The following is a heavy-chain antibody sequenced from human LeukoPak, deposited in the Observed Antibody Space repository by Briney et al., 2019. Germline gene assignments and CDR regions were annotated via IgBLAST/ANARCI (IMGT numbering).Heavy chain of an antibody. CDR3: AREVTSRHDFWSSYYTGGYWFDP. J-gene: IGHJ5*02. CDR1: GGTFSSYT. CDR2: IIPILGIA. Sequence: GASVKVSCKASGGTFSSYTIGWVRQAPGQGLEWMGRIIPILGIANYAQKFQGRVTITADKSTSTAYMELSSLRSEDTAVYYCAREVTSRHDFWSSYYTGGYWFDPWGQRTLVTVSS. V-gene: IGHV1-69*04. D-gene: IGHD3-3*01.